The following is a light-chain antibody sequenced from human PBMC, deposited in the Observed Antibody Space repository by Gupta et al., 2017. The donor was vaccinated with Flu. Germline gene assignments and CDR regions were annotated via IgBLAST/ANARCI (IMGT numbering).Light chain of an antibody. J-gene: IGKJ4*01. V-gene: IGKV3-15*01. CDR1: QSVSSN. Sequence: PATLSVSPGERATLSCRASQSVSSNLAWYQQKPGQAPRLLIYGASTRATGIPARFSGSGSGTEFTLTISSLQSEDCAVYYCQQYKNWPRTFGGGTKVEIK. CDR3: QQYKNWPRT. CDR2: GAS.